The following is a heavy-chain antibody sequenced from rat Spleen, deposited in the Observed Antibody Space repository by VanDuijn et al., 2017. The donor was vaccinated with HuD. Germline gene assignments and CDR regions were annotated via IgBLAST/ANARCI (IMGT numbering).Heavy chain of an antibody. D-gene: IGHD1-5*01. V-gene: IGHV5-20*01. CDR1: GFTFDDYH. CDR3: TTERYPPFAY. Sequence: EVQLVESGGGLIQPGRSLKLSCAASGFTFDDYHMAWVRQAPTKGLEWVASINYDGSSTYYRDSVKGRFTLSRDNAKSSLYLQMDSLRSEDTATYYCTTERYPPFAYWGQGTLVTVSS. J-gene: IGHJ3*01. CDR2: INYDGSST.